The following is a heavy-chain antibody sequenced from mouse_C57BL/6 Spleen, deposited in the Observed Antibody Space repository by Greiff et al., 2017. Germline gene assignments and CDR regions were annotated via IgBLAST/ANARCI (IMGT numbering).Heavy chain of an antibody. CDR3: ARRGVYYDYDEAMDY. CDR1: GFSLSTSGMG. V-gene: IGHV8-12*01. Sequence: QVTLKESGPGILQSSQTLSLTCSFSGFSLSTSGMGVSWIRQPSGKGLEWLAHIYWDDDKRYNPSLKSRLTISKDTSRNQVFLKITSVDTADTATYYCARRGVYYDYDEAMDYWGQGTSVTVSS. J-gene: IGHJ4*01. CDR2: IYWDDDK. D-gene: IGHD2-4*01.